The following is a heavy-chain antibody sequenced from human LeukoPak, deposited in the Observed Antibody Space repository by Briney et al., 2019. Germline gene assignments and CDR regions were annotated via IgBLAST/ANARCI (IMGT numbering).Heavy chain of an antibody. CDR1: GGSISSGGYS. CDR2: IYYSGST. D-gene: IGHD6-13*01. CDR3: ARARRGSSWERELDY. Sequence: PSQTLSLTCAVSGGSISSGGYSWSWIRQPPGKGLEWIGYIYYSGSTYYNPSLKSRVTISVDTSKNQFSLKLSSVTAADTAVYYCARARRGSSWERELDYWDQGTLVTVSS. V-gene: IGHV4-30-4*07. J-gene: IGHJ4*02.